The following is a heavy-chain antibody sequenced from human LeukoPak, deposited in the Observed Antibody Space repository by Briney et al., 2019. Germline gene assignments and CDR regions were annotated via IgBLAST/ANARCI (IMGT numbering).Heavy chain of an antibody. CDR3: ARGEGNWFDP. J-gene: IGHJ5*02. CDR1: GYTFTNYD. CDR2: MKVYGGNT. V-gene: IGHV1-8*01. Sequence: ASVKVSCKASGYTFTNYDINWVRQATGQGLEWMGWMKVYGGNTGYAQKFQGRVTMTRDTSTSTAYMELSSLRSEDTAVYYCARGEGNWFDPWGQGTLVTVSS.